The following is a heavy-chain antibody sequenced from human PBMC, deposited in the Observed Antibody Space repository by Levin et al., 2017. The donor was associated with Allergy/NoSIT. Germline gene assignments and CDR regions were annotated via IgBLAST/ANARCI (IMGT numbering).Heavy chain of an antibody. Sequence: GGSLRLSCAASGFTFSSYWMSWVRQAPGKGLEWVANIKQDGSDKYYVDSVKGRFTVSRDNAKNSLYLQMNSLRAEDTAVYYCAVGLYSSGWYPDYFDYWGQGTLVTVSP. CDR3: AVGLYSSGWYPDYFDY. CDR2: IKQDGSDK. CDR1: GFTFSSYW. D-gene: IGHD6-19*01. J-gene: IGHJ4*02. V-gene: IGHV3-7*02.